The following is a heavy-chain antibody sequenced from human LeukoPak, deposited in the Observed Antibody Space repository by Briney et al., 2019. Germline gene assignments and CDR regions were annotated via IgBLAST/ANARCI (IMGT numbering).Heavy chain of an antibody. CDR1: GGSISSYY. V-gene: IGHV4-59*01. J-gene: IGHJ6*03. CDR3: ARTTEAHSWRTRYYDYYMDV. D-gene: IGHD6-13*01. Sequence: SETLSLTCTVSGGSISSYYWSWIRQPPGKGLEWIGYIYYSGSTSYNPSLKSRVTISVDTSKNQFSLKLSSVTAADTAVYYCARTTEAHSWRTRYYDYYMDVWGKGTTVTVSS. CDR2: IYYSGST.